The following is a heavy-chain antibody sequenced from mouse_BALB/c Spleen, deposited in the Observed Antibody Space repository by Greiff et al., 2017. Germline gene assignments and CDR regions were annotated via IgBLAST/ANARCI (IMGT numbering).Heavy chain of an antibody. V-gene: IGHV1-4*02. Sequence: AAELARPGASVKMSCKASGYTFTSYTMHWVKQRPGQGLEWIGYINPSSGYTEYNQKFKDKTTLTADKSSSTAYMQLSSLTSEDSAVYYCARYDGSAMDYWGQGTSVTVSS. J-gene: IGHJ4*01. D-gene: IGHD2-3*01. CDR1: GYTFTSYT. CDR2: INPSSGYT. CDR3: ARYDGSAMDY.